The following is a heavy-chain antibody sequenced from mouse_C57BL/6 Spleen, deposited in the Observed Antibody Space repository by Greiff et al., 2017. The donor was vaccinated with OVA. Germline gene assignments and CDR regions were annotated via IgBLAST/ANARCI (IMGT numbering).Heavy chain of an antibody. CDR2: ISYSGST. Sequence: ESGPGMVKPSQSLSLTCTVTGYSITSGYDWHWIRHFPGNKLEWMGYISYSGSTNYNPSLKSRISITHDTSKNHFFLKLNSVTTEDTATYYCARGGMDGYYFDYWGQGTTLTVSS. D-gene: IGHD2-3*01. CDR1: GYSITSGYD. J-gene: IGHJ2*01. CDR3: ARGGMDGYYFDY. V-gene: IGHV3-1*01.